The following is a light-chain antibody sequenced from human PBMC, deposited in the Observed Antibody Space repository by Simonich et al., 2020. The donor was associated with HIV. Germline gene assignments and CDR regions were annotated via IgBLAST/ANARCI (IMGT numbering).Light chain of an antibody. CDR1: QNILYSSNNKNY. J-gene: IGKJ2*01. Sequence: DIVMTQSPDSLAVSLGEWATINCNSSQNILYSSNNKNYLAWYQQKPGQPPKLLIYWASTRESGVPDRFSGSGSGTDFTLTISSLQAEDVAVYYCQQYYSTPYTFGQGTKLEIK. CDR2: WAS. V-gene: IGKV4-1*01. CDR3: QQYYSTPYT.